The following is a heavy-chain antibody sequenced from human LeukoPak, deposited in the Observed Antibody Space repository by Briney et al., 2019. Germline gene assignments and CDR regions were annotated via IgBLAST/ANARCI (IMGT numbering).Heavy chain of an antibody. CDR3: ARESYYPKPDFWSGSDAFDI. CDR2: IYYSGST. Sequence: PSETLSLTCTVSDGSISSSSYYWGWIHQPPGKGLEWIGTIYYSGSTYYSPSLKSRVAISVDTSKNQFSLKLSSVTAADTAVYYCARESYYPKPDFWSGSDAFDIWGQGTMVTVSS. J-gene: IGHJ3*02. CDR1: DGSISSSSYY. V-gene: IGHV4-39*07. D-gene: IGHD3-3*01.